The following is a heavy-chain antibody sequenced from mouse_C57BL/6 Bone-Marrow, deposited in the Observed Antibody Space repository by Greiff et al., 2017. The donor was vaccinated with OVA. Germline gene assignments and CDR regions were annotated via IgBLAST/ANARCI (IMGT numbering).Heavy chain of an antibody. CDR3: TSPITTVVRGVSMDY. D-gene: IGHD1-1*01. CDR2: IDPENGDT. J-gene: IGHJ4*01. V-gene: IGHV14-4*01. CDR1: GFNIKDDY. Sequence: EVKLMESGAELVRPGASVKLSCTASGFNIKDDYMHWVKQRPEQGLEWIGWIDPENGDTEYASKFQGKATITADTSSNTAYLQLSSLTSEDTAVYYCTSPITTVVRGVSMDYWGQGTSVTVSS.